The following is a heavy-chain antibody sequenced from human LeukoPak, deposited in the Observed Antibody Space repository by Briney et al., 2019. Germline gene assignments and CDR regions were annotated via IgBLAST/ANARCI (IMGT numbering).Heavy chain of an antibody. V-gene: IGHV3-30*03. Sequence: GGSLRLSCAASGFTFSSYGMHWVRQAPGKGLEWVAVISHDGSNKYYADSVKGRFTISRDNSKNTLYLQMNSLRAEDTAVYYCARDPGYCSGGNCNYYYYHYMDVWGKGTTVTVSS. CDR1: GFTFSSYG. D-gene: IGHD2-15*01. J-gene: IGHJ6*03. CDR2: ISHDGSNK. CDR3: ARDPGYCSGGNCNYYYYHYMDV.